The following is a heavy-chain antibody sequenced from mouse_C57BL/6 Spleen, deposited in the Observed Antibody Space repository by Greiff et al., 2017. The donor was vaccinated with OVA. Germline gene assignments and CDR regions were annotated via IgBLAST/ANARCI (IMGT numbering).Heavy chain of an antibody. V-gene: IGHV1-50*01. J-gene: IGHJ3*01. CDR2: IDPSDSYT. D-gene: IGHD1-1*01. CDR1: GYTFTSYW. CDR3: AGDYGSSYAWFAY. Sequence: QVQLQQPGAELVKPGASVKLSCKASGYTFTSYWMQWVKQRPGQGLEWIGEIDPSDSYTNYNQKFKGKATLTVDTSSSTAYMQLSSLTSEDSAVYYCAGDYGSSYAWFAYWGQGTLVTVSA.